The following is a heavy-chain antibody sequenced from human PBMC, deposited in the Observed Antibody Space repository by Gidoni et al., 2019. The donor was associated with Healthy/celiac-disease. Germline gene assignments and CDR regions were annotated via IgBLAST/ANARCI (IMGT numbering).Heavy chain of an antibody. CDR2: IRSKAYGGTT. Sequence: EVQLVESGGGLVQPGRSLRLSCTASGFTFGDYAMSWLRQAPGKGLAWVGFIRSKAYGGTTEYAASVKGRFTISRDDSKSIAYLQMNSLKTEDTAVYYCTRAGTIFGMDVWGQGTTVTVSS. D-gene: IGHD3-9*01. J-gene: IGHJ6*02. CDR3: TRAGTIFGMDV. V-gene: IGHV3-49*03. CDR1: GFTFGDYA.